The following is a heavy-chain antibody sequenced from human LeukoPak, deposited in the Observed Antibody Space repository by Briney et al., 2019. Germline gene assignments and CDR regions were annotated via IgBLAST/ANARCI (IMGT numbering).Heavy chain of an antibody. D-gene: IGHD1-26*01. CDR1: GFTFDDYG. V-gene: IGHV3-20*04. CDR2: INWNGGST. Sequence: GGSLRLSCAASGFTFDDYGMSWVRQAPGKGLEWVSGINWNGGSTGYADSVKGRFTISRDNAQNSLYLQVNSLRAEDTALYYCARDLVSGSSTDDYWGQGTLVTVSS. J-gene: IGHJ4*02. CDR3: ARDLVSGSSTDDY.